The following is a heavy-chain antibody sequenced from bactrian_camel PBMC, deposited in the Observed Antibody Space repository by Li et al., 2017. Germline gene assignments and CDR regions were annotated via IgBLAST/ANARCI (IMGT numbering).Heavy chain of an antibody. V-gene: IGHV3S6*01. CDR2: VNGDGSKT. CDR3: VSMGEWGLIDQNNY. D-gene: IGHD3*01. Sequence: HVQLVESGGGLVQPGGSLRLSCAASELSFRSYYMNWVRQTQGKGLEWVSSVNGDGSKTYYEDSVKGRFTISRDNAKSTVYLQMNSLKSEDTALYYCVSMGEWGLIDQNNYWGQGTQVTVS. CDR1: ELSFRSYY. J-gene: IGHJ4*01.